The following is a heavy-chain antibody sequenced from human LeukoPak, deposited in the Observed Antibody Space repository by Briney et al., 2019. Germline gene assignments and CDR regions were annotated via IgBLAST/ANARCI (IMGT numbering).Heavy chain of an antibody. CDR1: GGTFSSYA. CDR3: ASNRGYSGYDWTSLDY. V-gene: IGHV1-69*04. CDR2: IIPILGIA. J-gene: IGHJ4*02. Sequence: GASVKVSCKASGGTFSSYAISWVRQAPGQGLEWMGRIIPILGIANYAQKFKGRVTITADKSTSTAYMELSSLRSEDTAVYYCASNRGYSGYDWTSLDYWGQGTLVTVSS. D-gene: IGHD5-12*01.